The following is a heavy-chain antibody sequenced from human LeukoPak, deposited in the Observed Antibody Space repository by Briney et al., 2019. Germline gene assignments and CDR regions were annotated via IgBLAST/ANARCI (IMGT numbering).Heavy chain of an antibody. Sequence: GGSLRLSCAASGFTFSRYSMTWVRQPPGKGLEWVSSISASGSHIYYADSVKGRFSISRDSARNSVYVQMSSLRAEDTAVYYCARGPQFCSGGSCFGYYFDYWGQGALVTVSS. D-gene: IGHD2-15*01. V-gene: IGHV3-21*01. CDR1: GFTFSRYS. CDR2: ISASGSHI. CDR3: ARGPQFCSGGSCFGYYFDY. J-gene: IGHJ4*02.